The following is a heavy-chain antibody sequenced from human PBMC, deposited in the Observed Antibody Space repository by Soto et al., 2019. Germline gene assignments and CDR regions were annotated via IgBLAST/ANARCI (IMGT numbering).Heavy chain of an antibody. J-gene: IGHJ5*02. CDR3: ARGFRGGDAYWFDP. D-gene: IGHD2-21*02. CDR1: GYTFTSYA. Sequence: QVQLVQSGAEVKKPGASVKVSCKASGYTFTSYAMHWVRQAPGQRLEWMGWINAGNGNTKYSQKFQGRVTITRDTSASTAYMELSSLRSEDTAVYYCARGFRGGDAYWFDPWGQGTLFTVSS. CDR2: INAGNGNT. V-gene: IGHV1-3*01.